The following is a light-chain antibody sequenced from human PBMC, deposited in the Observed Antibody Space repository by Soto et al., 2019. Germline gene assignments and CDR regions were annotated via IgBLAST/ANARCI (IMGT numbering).Light chain of an antibody. CDR1: QDIRTE. CDR3: LQDFKYPRT. V-gene: IGKV1-6*01. J-gene: IGKJ1*01. Sequence: IPSPSSLSAYVGDRVTITCRASQDIRTELGWYQQRPGEAPKLLIYASSNLQSGVPSRFSGSGSGTDFTLTINSLQPEDFATYYCLQDFKYPRTFGQGTKVDIK. CDR2: ASS.